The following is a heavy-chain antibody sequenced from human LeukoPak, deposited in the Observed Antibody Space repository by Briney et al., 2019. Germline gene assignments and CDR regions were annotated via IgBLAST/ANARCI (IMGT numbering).Heavy chain of an antibody. Sequence: GGSLRLSCAASGFTFSSYSMNWVRQAPGKGLEWVAFIRYDGSNKYYADSVKGRFTISRDNSKNTLYLQMNSLRAEDTAVYYCAKMGRFLEWLHNYYYYYMDVWGKGTTVTVSS. CDR2: IRYDGSNK. CDR3: AKMGRFLEWLHNYYYYYMDV. D-gene: IGHD3-3*01. CDR1: GFTFSSYS. J-gene: IGHJ6*03. V-gene: IGHV3-30*02.